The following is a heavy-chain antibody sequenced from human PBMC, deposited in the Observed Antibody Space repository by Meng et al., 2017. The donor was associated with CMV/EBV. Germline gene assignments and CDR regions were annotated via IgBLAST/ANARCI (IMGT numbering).Heavy chain of an antibody. CDR2: INHSGST. CDR1: GGSFSGYY. CDR3: ARVWTGN. V-gene: IGHV4-34*01. Sequence: SQTLSLTGAVYGGSFSGYYWSWIRQPPGKGLEWIGEINHSGSTNYNPSLKSRVTISVDTSKNQFSLKLSSVTAADTAVYYCARVWTGNWGQGTLVTVSS. D-gene: IGHD3/OR15-3a*01. J-gene: IGHJ4*02.